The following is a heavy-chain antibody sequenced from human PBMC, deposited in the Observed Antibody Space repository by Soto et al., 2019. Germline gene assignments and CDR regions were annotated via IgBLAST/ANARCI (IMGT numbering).Heavy chain of an antibody. V-gene: IGHV5-51*01. D-gene: IGHD2-15*01. CDR1: GYSFTSYW. CDR3: ARQYVVVAATSRGYYYYGMDV. CDR2: IYPGDSDT. Sequence: GESLKISCKGSGYSFTSYWIGWVRQMPGKGLEWMGIIYPGDSDTRYSPSFQGQVTISADESISTAYLQWSSLKASDTAMYYCARQYVVVAATSRGYYYYGMDVWGQGTTVTVS. J-gene: IGHJ6*02.